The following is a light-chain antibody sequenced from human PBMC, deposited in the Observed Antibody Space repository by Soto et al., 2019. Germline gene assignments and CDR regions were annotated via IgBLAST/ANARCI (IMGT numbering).Light chain of an antibody. CDR3: CSYAGSSIFVV. J-gene: IGLJ2*01. Sequence: QSVLTQPPSASGTPGQRVTISCSGSSSNIGSNTVNWYQQLPGTAPKLLIYINSQRPSGVSNRFSASKSGNTASLTISGLQAEDEADYYCCSYAGSSIFVVFGGGTKLTVL. CDR1: SSNIGSNT. V-gene: IGLV1-44*01. CDR2: INS.